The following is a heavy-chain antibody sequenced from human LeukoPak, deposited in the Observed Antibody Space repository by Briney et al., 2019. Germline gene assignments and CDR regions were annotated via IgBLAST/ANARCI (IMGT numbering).Heavy chain of an antibody. CDR3: ARDPRDSGSGYLIDY. J-gene: IGHJ4*02. CDR1: GFTFSDYY. CDR2: ISSSGSTI. D-gene: IGHD3-22*01. Sequence: PGGSLRLSCAASGFTFSDYYMSGIGQAQGKGLGGVSYISSSGSTIYYADSVKGRFTISRDNAKNSLYLQMNSLRAEDTAVYYCARDPRDSGSGYLIDYWGQGTLVTVSS. V-gene: IGHV3-11*04.